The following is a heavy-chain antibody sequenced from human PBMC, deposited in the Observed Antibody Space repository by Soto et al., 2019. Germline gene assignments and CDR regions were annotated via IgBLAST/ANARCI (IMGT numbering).Heavy chain of an antibody. J-gene: IGHJ4*02. CDR1: GFTFSSYA. D-gene: IGHD3-3*01. V-gene: IGHV3-23*01. Sequence: GGSLRLSCAASGFTFSSYAMSWVRQAPGKGLEWVSAISGSGGSTYYADSVKGRFTISRDNSKNTLYLQMNSLRAEDTAVYYCAKMSDFWSGSPTYHFDYWGQGTQVIVSA. CDR3: AKMSDFWSGSPTYHFDY. CDR2: ISGSGGST.